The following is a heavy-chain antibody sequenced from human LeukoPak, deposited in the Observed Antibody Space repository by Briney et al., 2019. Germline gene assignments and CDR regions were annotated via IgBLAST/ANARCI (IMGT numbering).Heavy chain of an antibody. CDR3: ARDASSWHYFDS. CDR2: IYNSGSS. D-gene: IGHD6-13*01. CDR1: GGSISTYS. J-gene: IGHJ4*02. V-gene: IGHV4-59*01. Sequence: SGAVSLTCTVSGGSISTYSWSWIRQPPGKGLEWIGYIYNSGSSNYNPSLKSRVAISVDMSKSQISLKLSSVTAADTAVYYCARDASSWHYFDSWGQGPWSPSTQ.